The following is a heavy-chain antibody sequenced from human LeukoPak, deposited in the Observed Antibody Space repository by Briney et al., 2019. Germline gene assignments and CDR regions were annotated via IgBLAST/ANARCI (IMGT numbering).Heavy chain of an antibody. CDR1: GFTFSSYG. Sequence: QPGGSLRLSCAASGFTFSSYGMSWVRQAPGKGLEWVSGISGSGGSTYYADSVKGRFTISRDNSQNTLYLQMNSLRAEDTAVYYCANTPYGDWVLIDYWGQGTLVTVSS. CDR2: ISGSGGST. D-gene: IGHD4-17*01. V-gene: IGHV3-23*01. J-gene: IGHJ4*02. CDR3: ANTPYGDWVLIDY.